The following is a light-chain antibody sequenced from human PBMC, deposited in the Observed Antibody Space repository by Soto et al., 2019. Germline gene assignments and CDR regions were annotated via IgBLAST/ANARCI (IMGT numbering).Light chain of an antibody. CDR2: EVS. Sequence: QLVLTQPPSASGSPGQSVTISCTGTSSDVGGYNYVSWYQQHPGKAPKLMIYEVSKRPSGVPDRFSGSKSGNTASLTVSGLQAEDEADYYCSSYAGRTNVVFGGGTKLTVL. CDR1: SSDVGGYNY. CDR3: SSYAGRTNVV. J-gene: IGLJ3*02. V-gene: IGLV2-8*01.